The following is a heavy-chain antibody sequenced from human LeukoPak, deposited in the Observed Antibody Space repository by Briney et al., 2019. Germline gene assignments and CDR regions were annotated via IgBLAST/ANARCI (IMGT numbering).Heavy chain of an antibody. Sequence: AASVKVSCKASGGTFSSYAISWVRQAPGQGLKWMGRIIPIFGTANYAQKFQGRVTITTDESTSTAYMELSSLRAEDTAVYYCARGGPYDSSGDFDYWGQGTLVTVSS. CDR3: ARGGPYDSSGDFDY. J-gene: IGHJ4*02. V-gene: IGHV1-69*05. CDR1: GGTFSSYA. CDR2: IIPIFGTA. D-gene: IGHD3-22*01.